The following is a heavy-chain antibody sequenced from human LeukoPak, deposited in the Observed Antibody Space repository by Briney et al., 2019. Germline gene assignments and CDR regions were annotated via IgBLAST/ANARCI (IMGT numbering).Heavy chain of an antibody. Sequence: APVKACCKASGYTFTGYYMHWVRQAPGQGVEWMGWINPNSGGTNYAQKFQDRVTMTRDTSISTAYMELSRLRSDDTAVYYCARVPATVSWFDPWGQGTLVTVSS. CDR2: INPNSGGT. J-gene: IGHJ5*02. D-gene: IGHD4-17*01. V-gene: IGHV1-2*02. CDR3: ARVPATVSWFDP. CDR1: GYTFTGYY.